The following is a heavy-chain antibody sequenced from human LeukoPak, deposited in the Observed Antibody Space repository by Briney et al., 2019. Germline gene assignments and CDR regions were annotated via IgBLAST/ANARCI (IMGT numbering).Heavy chain of an antibody. J-gene: IGHJ4*02. Sequence: GGSLRLSCAASGFTFSSYAMSWVRQAPGKGLECLANIKEDGSETYYADSVKGRFTISRDNPKNLLFLQINGLRVEDTAVYYCARETPRRGESRDGYRWGQGTVVTVSS. CDR2: IKEDGSET. CDR1: GFTFSSYA. V-gene: IGHV3-7*01. D-gene: IGHD5-24*01. CDR3: ARETPRRGESRDGYR.